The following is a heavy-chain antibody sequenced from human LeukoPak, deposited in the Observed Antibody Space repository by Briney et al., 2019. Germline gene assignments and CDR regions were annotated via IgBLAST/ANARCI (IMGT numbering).Heavy chain of an antibody. J-gene: IGHJ4*02. CDR2: ISYDGSNK. D-gene: IGHD3-3*01. CDR3: ASPRFLEWLLRFDY. Sequence: GRSLRLSCAASGFTFSSYAMHWVRQAPGKGLEWVAVISYDGSNKYYADSVKGRFTISRDNSKNTLYLQMNSLRAEDTAVYYCASPRFLEWLLRFDYWGQGTLGTVSS. CDR1: GFTFSSYA. V-gene: IGHV3-30*04.